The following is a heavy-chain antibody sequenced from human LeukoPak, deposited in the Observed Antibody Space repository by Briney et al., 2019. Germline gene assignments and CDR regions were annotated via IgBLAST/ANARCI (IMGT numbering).Heavy chain of an antibody. V-gene: IGHV4-34*01. CDR3: ARATSHPDAFDI. Sequence: SETLSLTCAVYGGSFSGYYWSWIRQPPGKGLEWFGEINHSGSTNYNPSLKSRVTISVDTSKTQFSLKLSSVTAADTAVYYCARATSHPDAFDIWGQGTMVTVSS. J-gene: IGHJ3*02. CDR2: INHSGST. D-gene: IGHD1-1*01. CDR1: GGSFSGYY.